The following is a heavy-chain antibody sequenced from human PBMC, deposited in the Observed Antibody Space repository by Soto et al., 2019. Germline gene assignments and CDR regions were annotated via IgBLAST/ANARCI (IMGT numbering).Heavy chain of an antibody. V-gene: IGHV2-70*04. CDR1: GFSLSTSGMR. CDR2: IDWDDDK. D-gene: IGHD3-10*01. Sequence: SGPTLVNPTQTLTLTCTFSGFSLSTSGMRVSWIRQPPGKALEWLARIDWDDDKFYSTSLKTRLTISKDTSKNQVVLTMTNMDPVDTATYYCARTSGDLDYFDCWGQGTLVTVSS. CDR3: ARTSGDLDYFDC. J-gene: IGHJ4*02.